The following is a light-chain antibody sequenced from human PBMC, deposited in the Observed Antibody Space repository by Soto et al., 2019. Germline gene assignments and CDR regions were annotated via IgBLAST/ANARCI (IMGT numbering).Light chain of an antibody. CDR3: QQGTNWPPIT. J-gene: IGKJ5*01. CDR2: DAS. Sequence: EIVLTQSPATLSLSPGERATLSCRASQSVSSYLAWYQQKSGQAPRLLIYDASNRATGIPARFSGSGSGTDFTLTISSLEPEDFAVYYCQQGTNWPPITFGQGTRLEIK. V-gene: IGKV3-11*01. CDR1: QSVSSY.